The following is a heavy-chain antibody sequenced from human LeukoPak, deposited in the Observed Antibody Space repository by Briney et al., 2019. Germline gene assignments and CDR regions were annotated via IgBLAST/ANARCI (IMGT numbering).Heavy chain of an antibody. CDR1: GFMFPDYG. J-gene: IGHJ4*02. V-gene: IGHV3-20*04. D-gene: IGHD2-8*02. Sequence: GGSLRLSCAAYGFMFPDYGMNWVRQVPGKGLEWVSGINWDASSTNHADSVKGRFTISRDNAKNSLYLQMNTLRAEDTALYYCARDFKYCTGGVCYFTAVADYWGQGTLVTVSS. CDR2: INWDASST. CDR3: ARDFKYCTGGVCYFTAVADY.